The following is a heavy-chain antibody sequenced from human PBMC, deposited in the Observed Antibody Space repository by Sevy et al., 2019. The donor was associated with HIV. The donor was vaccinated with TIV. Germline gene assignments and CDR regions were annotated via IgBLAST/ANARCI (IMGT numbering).Heavy chain of an antibody. V-gene: IGHV3-30*18. CDR1: GFTFSNYG. D-gene: IGHD3-3*01. CDR2: ISYDGSKK. Sequence: GGSLRLSCAASGFTFSNYGMHWVRQAPGKGLEWVAVISYDGSKKYYADSVKGRFTISRDNSKNTLYLQMNSLGTEDTAVYYCAKRPSLFYLLDYSGQGTLVTVSS. J-gene: IGHJ4*02. CDR3: AKRPSLFYLLDY.